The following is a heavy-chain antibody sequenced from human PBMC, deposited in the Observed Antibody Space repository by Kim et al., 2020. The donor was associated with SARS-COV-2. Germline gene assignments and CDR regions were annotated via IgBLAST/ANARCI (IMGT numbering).Heavy chain of an antibody. V-gene: IGHV4-34*01. CDR3: ARGLNSGSYWGY. J-gene: IGHJ4*02. Sequence: SETLSLTCAVYGGSLSGYYWSWIRQPPGKGLEWIGEINHSGSTNYNPSLKSRVTISIDTSKSQFSLKLSSVTAADTAVYYCARGLNSGSYWGYWGQGTLVTVSS. CDR2: INHSGST. D-gene: IGHD1-26*01. CDR1: GGSLSGYY.